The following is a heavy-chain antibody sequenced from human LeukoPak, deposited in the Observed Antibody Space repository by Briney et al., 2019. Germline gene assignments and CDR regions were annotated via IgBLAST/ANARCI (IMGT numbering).Heavy chain of an antibody. V-gene: IGHV4-34*01. Sequence: SETLSLTCAVYGGSFSGYYWSWIRQPPGKGLEWIGEINHSGSTNYNPSLKSRVTISVDTSKNQFSLRLSSLTAADTAVYYCARVAAATTNPRFDFWGQGTLVTVSS. J-gene: IGHJ4*02. D-gene: IGHD1-1*01. CDR3: ARVAAATTNPRFDF. CDR2: INHSGST. CDR1: GGSFSGYY.